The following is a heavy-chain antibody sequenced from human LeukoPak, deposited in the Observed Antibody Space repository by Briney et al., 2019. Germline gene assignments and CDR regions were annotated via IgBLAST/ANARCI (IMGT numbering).Heavy chain of an antibody. D-gene: IGHD3-3*01. CDR3: ARPSGSVTIFGVVDYFDY. J-gene: IGHJ4*02. CDR2: IADEGSNE. Sequence: GGSPRLSCVVSGFNFNNYGMNWVRQAPGKGLDWVASIADEGSNENYAESVKGRFTISRDNSKNTLYLQLRSLTAEDTAVYYCARPSGSVTIFGVVDYFDYWGQGSLVTASS. CDR1: GFNFNNYG. V-gene: IGHV3-30*04.